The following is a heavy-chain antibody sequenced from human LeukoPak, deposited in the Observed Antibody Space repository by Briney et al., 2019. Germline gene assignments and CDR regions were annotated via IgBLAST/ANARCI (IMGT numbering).Heavy chain of an antibody. V-gene: IGHV3-21*01. CDR1: EFTFSSFS. D-gene: IGHD2-15*01. CDR3: ARGNSCSGGSCSYYFDY. Sequence: GGSLRLSCAASEFTFSSFSMSWVRQAPGKGLDWVSSISSSSSYIYYADSLKGRFTISRDNAKNSLYLQMNSLRAEDTAVYYCARGNSCSGGSCSYYFDYWGQGTLVTVSS. CDR2: ISSSSSYI. J-gene: IGHJ4*02.